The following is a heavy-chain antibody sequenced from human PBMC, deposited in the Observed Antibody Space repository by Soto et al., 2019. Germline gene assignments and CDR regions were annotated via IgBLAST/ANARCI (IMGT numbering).Heavy chain of an antibody. CDR2: ISVLNGYA. D-gene: IGHD1-1*01. CDR3: SKNGTTWFAS. Sequence: QVQLVQSGPELKKPGASVKVSCKTSGYSFHNSGISWVRQAPGQGLEWMGWISVLNGYAHYGQKFQGRVIMTAETFTSTAYMELRGLRSDDTAMYYCSKNGTTWFASWGQGTPVTVSS. V-gene: IGHV1-18*01. CDR1: GYSFHNSG. J-gene: IGHJ5*01.